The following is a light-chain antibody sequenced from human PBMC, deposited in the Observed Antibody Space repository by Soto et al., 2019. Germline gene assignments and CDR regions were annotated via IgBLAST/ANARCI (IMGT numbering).Light chain of an antibody. J-gene: IGKJ2*01. CDR2: GAS. Sequence: EIVLAQSPGTLSLSPGERVTLSCRASQSITSSLLAWYQQKPGQAPRLLIYGASTRATGIPDRFSGSGSGTDFTLTISRLEPEDFAVYYCQQYGSSYTFGQGTKLEIK. CDR1: QSITSSL. V-gene: IGKV3-20*01. CDR3: QQYGSSYT.